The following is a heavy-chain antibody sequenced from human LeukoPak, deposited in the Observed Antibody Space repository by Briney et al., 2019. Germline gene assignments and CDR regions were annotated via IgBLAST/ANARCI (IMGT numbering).Heavy chain of an antibody. CDR1: GFTFSSYS. D-gene: IGHD1-26*01. Sequence: HAGGSLRLSCAASGFTFSSYSMNWVRLAPGKGLEWVSYISTGSSTIYYADSVKGRFTISRDNAKNTLYMQMNSLRVDDTAVYYCVREASGVSSSAFDVWGQGTMVTVSS. J-gene: IGHJ3*01. V-gene: IGHV3-48*04. CDR2: ISTGSSTI. CDR3: VREASGVSSSAFDV.